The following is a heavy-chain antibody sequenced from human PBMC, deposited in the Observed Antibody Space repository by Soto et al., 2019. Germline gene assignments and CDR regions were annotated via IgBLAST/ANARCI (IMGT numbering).Heavy chain of an antibody. D-gene: IGHD3-9*01. CDR2: IYYSGST. CDR1: GGSITSGGYY. V-gene: IGHV4-31*03. CDR3: ARGRHFDWLNTRYFDY. J-gene: IGHJ4*02. Sequence: SETLSLTCNVSGGSITSGGYYWSWIRQHPGKGLEWIGYIYYSGSTYCNPSLKSRLSISMETSKNQFSLKLSSVTAADTAVYYCARGRHFDWLNTRYFDYWGQGTLVTVS.